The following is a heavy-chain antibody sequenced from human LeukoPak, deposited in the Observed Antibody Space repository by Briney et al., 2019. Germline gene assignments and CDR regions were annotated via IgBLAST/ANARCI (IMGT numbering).Heavy chain of an antibody. V-gene: IGHV4-59*12. CDR3: AKSNGYGLVDI. D-gene: IGHD3-10*01. CDR1: GGSISSYY. Sequence: IPSETLSLTCTVSGGSISSYYRHWIRQPPGKGLEWIGYIYYSGSTNYNPSLKSRVTISVDTSRNQFSLKLNSVTAADTAVYYCAKSNGYGLVDIWGQGTMVTVSS. CDR2: IYYSGST. J-gene: IGHJ3*02.